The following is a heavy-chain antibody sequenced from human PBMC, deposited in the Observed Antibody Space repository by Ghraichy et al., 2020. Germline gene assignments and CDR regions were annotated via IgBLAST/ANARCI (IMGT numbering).Heavy chain of an antibody. CDR2: INQDGSGN. CDR3: LTLGQEGYYGSVTNFGY. Sequence: GGSLRLSCAASGFTFSTYWMTWVRQAPGEGLEWLANINQDGSGNYYVGSVKGRFTISRDNAKNSLYLQMHSLRVEDTAVYYCLTLGQEGYYGSVTNFGYWGQGTLVTVSS. D-gene: IGHD3-10*01. V-gene: IGHV3-7*01. J-gene: IGHJ4*02. CDR1: GFTFSTYW.